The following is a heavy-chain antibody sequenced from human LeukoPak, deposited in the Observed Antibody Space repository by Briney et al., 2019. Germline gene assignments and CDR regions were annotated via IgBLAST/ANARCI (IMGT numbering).Heavy chain of an antibody. V-gene: IGHV4-59*01. CDR2: IYYSGGT. D-gene: IGHD3-22*01. CDR1: GGAISSYY. J-gene: IGHJ4*02. CDR3: ARDGLYDSSGYYMDS. Sequence: SETLSLTCTVSGGAISSYYWSWIRQPPGKGLEWIGYIYYSGGTKYNPSLMSRVTISVDRAQNQFSLSLRAVTAADTAVYYCARDGLYDSSGYYMDSWGQGTLVIVSS.